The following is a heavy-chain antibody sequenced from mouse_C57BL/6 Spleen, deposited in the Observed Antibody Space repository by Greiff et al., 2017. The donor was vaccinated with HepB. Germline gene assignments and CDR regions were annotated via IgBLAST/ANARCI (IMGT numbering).Heavy chain of an antibody. Sequence: VQLQQSGPELVKPGASVKIPCKASGYTFTDYNMDWVKQSHGKSLEWIGDINPNNGGTIYNQKFKGKATLTVDKSSSTAYMELRSLTSEDTAVYYCAREGSSGYRGYFDYWGQGTTLTVSS. CDR1: GYTFTDYN. CDR3: AREGSSGYRGYFDY. V-gene: IGHV1-18*01. D-gene: IGHD3-2*02. CDR2: INPNNGGT. J-gene: IGHJ2*01.